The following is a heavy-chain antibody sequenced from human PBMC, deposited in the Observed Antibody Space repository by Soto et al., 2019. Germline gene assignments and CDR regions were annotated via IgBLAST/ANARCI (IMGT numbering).Heavy chain of an antibody. CDR1: GYTFSSYG. J-gene: IGHJ4*02. CDR3: ARGGPGAPFDY. D-gene: IGHD1-26*01. V-gene: IGHV1-18*01. Sequence: QCQLVQSGAELKKPAASVKVSCKASGYTFSSYGISWVRQAPGQGLEWMGWISANNGNTDYAQKVQGRVTMTPDTSRSTAYMELRSLRADDTGMYYCARGGPGAPFDYWGQGTPVTVSS. CDR2: ISANNGNT.